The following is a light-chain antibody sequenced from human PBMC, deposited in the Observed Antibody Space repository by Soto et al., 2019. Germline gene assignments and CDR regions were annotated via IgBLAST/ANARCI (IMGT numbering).Light chain of an antibody. J-gene: IGLJ1*01. CDR3: TSYTTSSTYV. V-gene: IGLV2-14*01. CDR1: SSDVGAYVY. Sequence: QSALTQPRSVSGSPGQSVTISCTGTSSDVGAYVYVSWYQQHPGKAPKLMLYEVNNRPSGIANRFSGSKSGNTASLTIAGLQAEDEADYYCTSYTTSSTYVFGTGTKVTVL. CDR2: EVN.